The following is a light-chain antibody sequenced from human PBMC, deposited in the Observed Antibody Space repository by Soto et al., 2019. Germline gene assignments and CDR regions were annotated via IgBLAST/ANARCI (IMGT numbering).Light chain of an antibody. CDR2: WAS. CDR1: QSVLYSSDNRNY. V-gene: IGKV4-1*01. CDR3: QQYYSAPYT. Sequence: DIVMTQSPDSLAVSLGERATINCKSGQSVLYSSDNRNYLTWYQQKPGQPPKLLIYWASTRESGVPDRFTGSGSGTDFTLTISSLQAEDVAVYYCQQYYSAPYTFGQVTTLEIK. J-gene: IGKJ2*01.